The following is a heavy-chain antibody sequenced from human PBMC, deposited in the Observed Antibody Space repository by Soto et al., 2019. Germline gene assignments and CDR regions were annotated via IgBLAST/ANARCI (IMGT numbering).Heavy chain of an antibody. CDR1: GGTFSSYA. V-gene: IGHV1-69*13. D-gene: IGHD2-15*01. CDR3: ARDLGGCSAGSCRHNWFDP. Sequence: SVKVSCKASGGTFSSYAISWVRQAPGQGLEWMGGITPMYGKANYAQNFQDRVTITADESTSTAYMELNSLRSEDTAVYYCARDLGGCSAGSCRHNWFDPWGQGTLVTVSS. CDR2: ITPMYGKA. J-gene: IGHJ5*02.